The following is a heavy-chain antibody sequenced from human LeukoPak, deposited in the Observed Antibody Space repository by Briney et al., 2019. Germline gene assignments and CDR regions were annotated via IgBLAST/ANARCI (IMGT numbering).Heavy chain of an antibody. Sequence: GGSLRLSCAASRFIFSDYYMSWIRQAPGRGLEWISYVSSSGSTLYYADSVKGRFTISRDNAKNSLYLQMNSLRAEDTAVYYCAKEFSSNFWSGPIDYWGQGTLVTVSS. CDR1: RFIFSDYY. J-gene: IGHJ4*02. D-gene: IGHD3-3*01. CDR3: AKEFSSNFWSGPIDY. V-gene: IGHV3-11*01. CDR2: VSSSGSTL.